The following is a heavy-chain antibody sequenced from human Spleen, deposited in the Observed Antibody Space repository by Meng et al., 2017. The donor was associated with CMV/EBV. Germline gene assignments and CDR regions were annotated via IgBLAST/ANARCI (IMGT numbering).Heavy chain of an antibody. CDR1: GFTFSSYA. CDR2: ISSGSRDI. CDR3: AKKGPTTFGVGFEN. D-gene: IGHD3-3*01. Sequence: GESLKISCAASGFTFSSYAMSWVRQAPGKGLEWVSSISSGSRDIYYADSMRGRFTVSRDNAKSSLYLQMTSLRPEDTAVYYCAKKGPTTFGVGFENWGQGTLVTVSS. V-gene: IGHV3-21*01. J-gene: IGHJ4*02.